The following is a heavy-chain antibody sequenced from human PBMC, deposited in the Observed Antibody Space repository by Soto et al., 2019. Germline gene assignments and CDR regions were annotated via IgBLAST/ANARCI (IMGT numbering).Heavy chain of an antibody. D-gene: IGHD4-17*01. CDR2: IYHSGST. CDR3: ARSQTTVTSYDY. J-gene: IGHJ4*02. CDR1: GGNLSSAGYS. Sequence: SQTQPLTYALSGGNLSSAGYSLSWIRQPPGKGLEWIGYIYHSGSTYYNPSLESRVTISVDRSKNQFSLKLSSVTAADTAVYYCARSQTTVTSYDYLGQGTLVTVSS. V-gene: IGHV4-30-2*01.